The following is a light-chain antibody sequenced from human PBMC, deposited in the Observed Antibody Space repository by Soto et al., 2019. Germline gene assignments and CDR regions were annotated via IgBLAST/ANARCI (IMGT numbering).Light chain of an antibody. V-gene: IGKV3-15*01. CDR1: QSVNNY. J-gene: IGKJ4*01. Sequence: EIVMTQSPATVSVSPGERVTLSCRASQSVNNYLAWYQQKPGQAPRLLVYRIFSRATGVPARFSGSGSGTDFTRTISSLQSEDSAGYDCQQHNNWPLTFGGGTKVEIK. CDR2: RIF. CDR3: QQHNNWPLT.